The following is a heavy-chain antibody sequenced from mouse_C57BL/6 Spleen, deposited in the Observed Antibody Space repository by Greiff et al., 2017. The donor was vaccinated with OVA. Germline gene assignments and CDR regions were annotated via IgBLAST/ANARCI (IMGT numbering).Heavy chain of an antibody. V-gene: IGHV5-6*02. Sequence: EVMLVESGGDLVKPGGSLKLSCAASGFTFSSYGMSWVRQTPDKRLEWVATISSGGSYTYYPDSVTGRFTISRDNAKNTLYLQMSSLKSEDTAMYYWARHEGYDAGYYLDYWGQGTTLTVSS. CDR3: ARHEGYDAGYYLDY. J-gene: IGHJ2*01. D-gene: IGHD2-2*01. CDR1: GFTFSSYG. CDR2: ISSGGSYT.